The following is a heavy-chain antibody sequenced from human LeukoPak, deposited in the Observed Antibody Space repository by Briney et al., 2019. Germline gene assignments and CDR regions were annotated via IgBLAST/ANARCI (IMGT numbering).Heavy chain of an antibody. CDR2: IHYSGST. CDR3: ARHVGGTTYDY. Sequence: PSETLSLTCTVSGGSISSYYWSWIRRPPGKGLEWIGYIHYSGSTNYNPSLKSRVTISVDTSKNQFSLKVSSVTAADTAVYYCARHVGGTTYDYWGQGTLVTVSS. J-gene: IGHJ4*02. CDR1: GGSISSYY. D-gene: IGHD1-1*01. V-gene: IGHV4-59*08.